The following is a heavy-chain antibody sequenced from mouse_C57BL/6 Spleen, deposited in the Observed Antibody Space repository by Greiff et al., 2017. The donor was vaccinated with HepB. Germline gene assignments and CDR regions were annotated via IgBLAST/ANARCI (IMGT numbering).Heavy chain of an antibody. D-gene: IGHD3-2*01. CDR2: IYPGDGDT. CDR3: ARQPSDSLATGY. CDR1: GYAFSSSW. J-gene: IGHJ2*01. V-gene: IGHV1-82*01. Sequence: VQLKQSGPELVKPGASVKISCKASGYAFSSSWMNWVKQRPGKGLEWIGRIYPGDGDTNYNGKFKGKATLTADKSSSTAYMQLSSLTSEDSAVYFCARQPSDSLATGYWGQGTTLTVSS.